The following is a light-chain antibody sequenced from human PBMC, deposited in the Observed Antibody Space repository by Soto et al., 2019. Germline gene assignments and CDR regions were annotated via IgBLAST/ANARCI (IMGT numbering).Light chain of an antibody. CDR2: GAS. CDR3: LQDYNYPWT. V-gene: IGKV3-15*01. Sequence: EVVMTQSPATLSASPGERVILSCRASQNIGSNLAWYQQRPGQAPRLLMYGASTRATETPARFSGSGSATDFTLTISSLQPEDFATYYCLQDYNYPWTFGQGTKVEIK. J-gene: IGKJ1*01. CDR1: QNIGSN.